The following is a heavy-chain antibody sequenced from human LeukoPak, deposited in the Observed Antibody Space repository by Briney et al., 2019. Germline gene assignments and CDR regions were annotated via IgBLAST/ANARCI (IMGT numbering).Heavy chain of an antibody. V-gene: IGHV3-9*01. D-gene: IGHD2-15*01. CDR1: GFTFDDYA. Sequence: GRSLRLSCAASGFTFDDYAMHWVRQAPGKGLEWVSGISWNSGSIGYADSVKGRFTISRDNAKNSLYLQMNSLRAEDTAVYYCARGYPGYCSGGSCYGSTVPWGQGTLVTVSS. J-gene: IGHJ5*02. CDR3: ARGYPGYCSGGSCYGSTVP. CDR2: ISWNSGSI.